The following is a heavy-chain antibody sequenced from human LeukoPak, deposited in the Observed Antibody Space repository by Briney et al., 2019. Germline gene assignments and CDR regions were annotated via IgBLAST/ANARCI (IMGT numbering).Heavy chain of an antibody. J-gene: IGHJ4*02. Sequence: SVKVSCKASGGTFSSYAISWVRQAPGQGLEWMGRIIPILGIANYAQKFQGRVTITADKSTSTAYMELSSLRSEDTAVYYYARDERDYYDSSGYYSFDYWGQGTLVTVSS. D-gene: IGHD3-22*01. V-gene: IGHV1-69*04. CDR1: GGTFSSYA. CDR2: IIPILGIA. CDR3: ARDERDYYDSSGYYSFDY.